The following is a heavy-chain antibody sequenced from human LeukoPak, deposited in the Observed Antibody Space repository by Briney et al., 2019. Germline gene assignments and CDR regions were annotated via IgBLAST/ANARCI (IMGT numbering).Heavy chain of an antibody. CDR2: INHSGRT. V-gene: IGHV4-34*01. Sequence: PETLSLTCAVYGGSFSGYYWSWIRQPPGKGLEWIGEINHSGRTNYNPSIKSRVTISVDTSKNQFSLKLSSVTAADTAVYYCARTPGLSRRYCSGGSCYKYAFDIWGQGTMVTVSS. J-gene: IGHJ3*02. D-gene: IGHD2-15*01. CDR1: GGSFSGYY. CDR3: ARTPGLSRRYCSGGSCYKYAFDI.